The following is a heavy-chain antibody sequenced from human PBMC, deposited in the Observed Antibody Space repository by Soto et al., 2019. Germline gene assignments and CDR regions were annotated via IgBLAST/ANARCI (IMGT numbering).Heavy chain of an antibody. CDR3: ARGLVVLQTANPRYYYGMDV. CDR1: GYTFTSYG. Sequence: QAHLVQSGAEVKKPWASVKVSCKASGYTFTSYGITWVRQAPGQGLEWMGWISAYTGNTDYAQKFQGRVTMTKDTATSTAYMELTSLRSDDTAVYYCARGLVVLQTANPRYYYGMDVWGQGTTVTVSS. D-gene: IGHD2-2*01. J-gene: IGHJ6*02. V-gene: IGHV1-18*01. CDR2: ISAYTGNT.